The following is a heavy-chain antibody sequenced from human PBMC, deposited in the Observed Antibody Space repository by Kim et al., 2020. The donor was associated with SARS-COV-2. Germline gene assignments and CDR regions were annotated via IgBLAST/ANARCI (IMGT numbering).Heavy chain of an antibody. Sequence: FQGRVTITRDTSASTAYMELSSLRSEDTAVYYCARDRITMVRGVSDFDYWGQGTLVTVSS. CDR3: ARDRITMVRGVSDFDY. V-gene: IGHV1-3*01. D-gene: IGHD3-10*01. J-gene: IGHJ4*02.